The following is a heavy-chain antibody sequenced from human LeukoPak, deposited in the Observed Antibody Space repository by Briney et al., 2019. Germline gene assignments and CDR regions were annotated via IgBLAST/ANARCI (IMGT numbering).Heavy chain of an antibody. J-gene: IGHJ4*02. CDR2: ISSSGSYI. D-gene: IGHD1-26*01. Sequence: GGSLRLSCAASGFTFSSYSMNWVRQAPGKGLEWVSSISSSGSYIYYADSVKGRFTISRDNAKNSLYLQMNSLRAEDTAVYYCASPLRVGATHWGQGTLVTVSS. CDR1: GFTFSSYS. CDR3: ASPLRVGATH. V-gene: IGHV3-21*01.